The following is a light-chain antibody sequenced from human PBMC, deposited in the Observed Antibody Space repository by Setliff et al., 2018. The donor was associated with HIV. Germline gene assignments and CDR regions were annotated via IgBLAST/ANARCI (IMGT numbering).Light chain of an antibody. J-gene: IGLJ1*01. Sequence: PSVSGTPGQRVTISCSGSSSNIGANSIFWYQQLPGTAPKLLIYNTNQRPSGVPDRFSGSKSGTSASLVISGLRSEDEADYYCAAWDDSLTTFYVFGTGTKVTVL. CDR3: AAWDDSLTTFYV. CDR1: SSNIGANS. V-gene: IGLV1-47*02. CDR2: NTN.